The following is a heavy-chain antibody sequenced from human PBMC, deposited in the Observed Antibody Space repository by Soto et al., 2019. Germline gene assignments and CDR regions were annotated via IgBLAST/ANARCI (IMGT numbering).Heavy chain of an antibody. V-gene: IGHV1-69*08. CDR1: GGTLRTHG. CDR3: ARGTNAVGSESAFGV. D-gene: IGHD2-2*03. CDR2: IIHSLHTG. Sequence: QVQLVQSGAEVKKPGSSVKVSCPLSGGTLRTHGITWVRQAPGQGREWMGRIIHSLHTGDYAQKFQGMVPISADISTNIAYMEMRSLRSEDTAVYYCARGTNAVGSESAFGVWGQGTLVTVSS. J-gene: IGHJ3*01.